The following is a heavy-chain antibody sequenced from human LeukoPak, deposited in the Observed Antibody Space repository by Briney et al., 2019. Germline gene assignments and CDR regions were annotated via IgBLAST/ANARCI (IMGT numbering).Heavy chain of an antibody. CDR1: GGSINTYY. J-gene: IGHJ6*03. V-gene: IGHV4-59*01. D-gene: IGHD3-3*01. Sequence: SETLSLTCAVSGGSINTYYWSWIRQPPGKGLEWIGYIYSSGSTNYNPSFKSRVTISIDTSENHFSLKLTSVTAADTAVYYCARGGGNFWSGYFSDYYMDVWGRGTTVTVSS. CDR2: IYSSGST. CDR3: ARGGGNFWSGYFSDYYMDV.